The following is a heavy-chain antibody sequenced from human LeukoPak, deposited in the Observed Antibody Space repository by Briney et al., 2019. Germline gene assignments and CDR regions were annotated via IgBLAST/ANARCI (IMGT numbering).Heavy chain of an antibody. V-gene: IGHV4-59*08. CDR2: IYYSGNT. Sequence: SETLSLTCAVSGGSISTYYWSWIRQPPGKGLEWIGYIYYSGNTDYNPSLKSRVTISVDTSKNQVSLKLSSVTAADTAVYYCARRERSGSPFQDWGQGTLVTVSS. CDR3: ARRERSGSPFQD. J-gene: IGHJ1*01. D-gene: IGHD2-15*01. CDR1: GGSISTYY.